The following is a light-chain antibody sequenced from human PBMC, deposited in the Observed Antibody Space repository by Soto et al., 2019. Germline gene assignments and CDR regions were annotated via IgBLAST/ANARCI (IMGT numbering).Light chain of an antibody. J-gene: IGKJ4*01. CDR1: QGISSY. CDR3: QQSYITPLT. Sequence: AIRMYQSPSSFSASTKDRVTIACRASQGISSYLAWYQQKPGKAPKLLIYAASTLQSGVPSRFSGSGSGTDFTLTISSLQPEDFATYYCQQSYITPLTFGGGTNVDIK. CDR2: AAS. V-gene: IGKV1-8*01.